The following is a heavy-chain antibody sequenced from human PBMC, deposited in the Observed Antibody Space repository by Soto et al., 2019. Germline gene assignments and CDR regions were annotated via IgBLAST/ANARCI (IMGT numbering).Heavy chain of an antibody. D-gene: IGHD3-3*01. V-gene: IGHV3-53*01. Sequence: GGSLRLSCAASGFTVSSNYMSWVRQAPGKGLEWVSVIYSGGSTYYADSVKGRFTISRDNSKNTLYLQMNSLRAEDTAVDYCAKGSPYGVLRFLEWLLIFDYWAQGNLVTVSS. CDR1: GFTVSSNY. CDR3: AKGSPYGVLRFLEWLLIFDY. CDR2: IYSGGST. J-gene: IGHJ4*02.